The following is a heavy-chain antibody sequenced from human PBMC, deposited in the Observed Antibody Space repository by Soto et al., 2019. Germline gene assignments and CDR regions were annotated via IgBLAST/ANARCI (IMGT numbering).Heavy chain of an antibody. J-gene: IGHJ6*02. V-gene: IGHV3-11*06. D-gene: IGHD6-13*01. Sequence: GGSLRLSCAASGFTFSDYYMSWIRQAPGKGLEWVSYISSSSSYTNYADSVKGRFTISRDNAKNSLYLQMNSLRAEDTAVYYCARDSSSWTPYYYYGMDVWGQGTTVTVSS. CDR1: GFTFSDYY. CDR3: ARDSSSWTPYYYYGMDV. CDR2: ISSSSSYT.